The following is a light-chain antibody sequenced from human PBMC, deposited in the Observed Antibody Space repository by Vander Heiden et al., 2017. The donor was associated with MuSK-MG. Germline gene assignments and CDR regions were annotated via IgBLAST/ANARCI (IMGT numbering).Light chain of an antibody. CDR1: SSNIGAGYD. Sequence: QSVLTQPPSVSGAPGQRVTISCTGSSSNIGAGYDVHWYQQLPGTAPKLLIYGNSNRPSGVPDRFSGSKSGTSASLAITGFQAEDEADYYCQSYDSSLRGVFGGGTKLTVL. CDR2: GNS. CDR3: QSYDSSLRGV. V-gene: IGLV1-40*01. J-gene: IGLJ3*02.